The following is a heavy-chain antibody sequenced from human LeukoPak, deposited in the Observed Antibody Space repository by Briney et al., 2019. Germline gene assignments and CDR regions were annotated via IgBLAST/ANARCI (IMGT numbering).Heavy chain of an antibody. CDR2: IYYSGST. D-gene: IGHD3-3*01. V-gene: IGHV4-59*01. CDR1: GGSISSYY. CDR3: ASSIFGVVHFDY. Sequence: PSETLSLTCTVSGGSISSYYWSWIRQPPGKGLEWIGYIYYSGSTNYNPSLKSRVTISVDTSKNQFSLKLSSVTAADTAVYYCASSIFGVVHFDYWGQGTLVTVSS. J-gene: IGHJ4*02.